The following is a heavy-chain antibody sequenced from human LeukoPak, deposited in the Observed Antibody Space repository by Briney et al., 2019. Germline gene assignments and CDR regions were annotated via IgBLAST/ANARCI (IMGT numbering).Heavy chain of an antibody. Sequence: SETLSLTCTVSGDSIISSSPYWGWIRQPPGKGLEWIGSIYYSGTTYYNPSLKSRVTVSVDTSRKQFSLNLSSVTAADTAVYYCARGHGFGEPRCDPWGQGALVTVSS. CDR1: GDSIISSSPY. V-gene: IGHV4-39*01. CDR3: ARGHGFGEPRCDP. CDR2: IYYSGTT. D-gene: IGHD3-10*01. J-gene: IGHJ5*02.